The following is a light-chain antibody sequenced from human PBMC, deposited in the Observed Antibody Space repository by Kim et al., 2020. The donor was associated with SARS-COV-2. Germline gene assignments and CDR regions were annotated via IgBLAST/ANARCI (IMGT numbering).Light chain of an antibody. CDR1: QSVSSN. Sequence: SPAERAPLPCRASQSVSSNFAWYQQKPGQAPRLLIYGASTRATGIPARFSGSGSGTEFTLTISSLQSEDFAVYYCQQYNNWPLTFGGGTKVDIK. J-gene: IGKJ4*01. CDR2: GAS. CDR3: QQYNNWPLT. V-gene: IGKV3-15*01.